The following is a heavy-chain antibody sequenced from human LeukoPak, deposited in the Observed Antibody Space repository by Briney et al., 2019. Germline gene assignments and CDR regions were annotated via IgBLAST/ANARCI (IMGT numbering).Heavy chain of an antibody. CDR2: INHSGST. J-gene: IGHJ4*02. V-gene: IGHV4-34*01. CDR1: GGSFSGYY. CDR3: ARGRGYNGYDDRGIDY. Sequence: PSETLSLTCAVYGGSFSGYYWSWIRQPPGKGLEWIGEINHSGSTNYNPSLKSRVTISVDTSKNQFSLKLSSVTAADTAVYYCARGRGYNGYDDRGIDYWGQGTLVTVSS. D-gene: IGHD5-12*01.